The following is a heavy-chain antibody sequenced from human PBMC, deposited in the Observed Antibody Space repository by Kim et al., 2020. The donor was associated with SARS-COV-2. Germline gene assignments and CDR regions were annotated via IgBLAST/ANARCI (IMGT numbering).Heavy chain of an antibody. CDR1: GDSISSINW. V-gene: IGHV4-4*02. Sequence: SETLSLTCAVSGDSISSINWWPWVRQPPGTGLAWIGEIHHSGNTNYNPSLKSRVSISVDNSKNQFSLKLSSVTAADTAVYYCARLRTDSGSYFRFDYWGQGSLVTVSS. D-gene: IGHD1-26*01. CDR3: ARLRTDSGSYFRFDY. J-gene: IGHJ4*02. CDR2: IHHSGNT.